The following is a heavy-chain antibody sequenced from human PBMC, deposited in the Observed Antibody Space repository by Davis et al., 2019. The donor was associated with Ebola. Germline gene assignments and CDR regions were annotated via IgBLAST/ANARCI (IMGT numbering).Heavy chain of an antibody. CDR2: ISGSGRDT. Sequence: PGGSLRLSCAASGFTFSSYAMSWVRQAPGKGLDWVSAISGSGRDTYYADSVKGRFTISRDNAKNSLYLQMNSLRAEDTAVYYCARSPGITIFGVVQNGNDAFDIWGQGTMVTVSS. CDR3: ARSPGITIFGVVQNGNDAFDI. CDR1: GFTFSSYA. V-gene: IGHV3-21*01. D-gene: IGHD3-3*01. J-gene: IGHJ3*02.